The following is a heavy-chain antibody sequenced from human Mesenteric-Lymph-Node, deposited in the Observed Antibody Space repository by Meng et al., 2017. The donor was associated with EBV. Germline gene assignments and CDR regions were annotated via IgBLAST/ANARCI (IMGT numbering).Heavy chain of an antibody. V-gene: IGHV4-30-2*01. J-gene: IGHJ5*02. CDR3: ARASVYGDYDNWFDP. D-gene: IGHD4-17*01. Sequence: LRESVSVLVKPSQAPSLTCAVSGGSISNDGYSWSWIRQPQGKGLEWIGYIYHSGSTYSNPSLKSRVTISVDRSKNQFSLKLNSVTAADTAVYYCARASVYGDYDNWFDPWGQGTLVTVSS. CDR1: GGSISNDGYS. CDR2: IYHSGST.